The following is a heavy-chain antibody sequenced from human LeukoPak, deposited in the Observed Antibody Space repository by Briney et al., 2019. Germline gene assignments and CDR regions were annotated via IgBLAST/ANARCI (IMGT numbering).Heavy chain of an antibody. J-gene: IGHJ4*02. Sequence: WASVKVSCKASGGTFSSYAISWVRQAPGQGLEWVGGIIPIFGTANYAQKFQGRVTITADKSTSTAYMELSSLRSDDTAVYYCAREKYYDSSGYPLVYWGQGTLVTVSS. CDR1: GGTFSSYA. V-gene: IGHV1-69*06. CDR2: IIPIFGTA. D-gene: IGHD3-22*01. CDR3: AREKYYDSSGYPLVY.